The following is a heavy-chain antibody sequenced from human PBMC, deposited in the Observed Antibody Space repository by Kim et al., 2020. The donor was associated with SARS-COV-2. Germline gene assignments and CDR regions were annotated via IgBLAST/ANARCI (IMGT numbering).Heavy chain of an antibody. CDR3: ARDSGYSSHPFDY. V-gene: IGHV4-34*01. D-gene: IGHD5-12*01. CDR2: INHSGST. J-gene: IGHJ4*02. Sequence: SETLSLTCAVYGGSFSGYYWSWIRQPPGKGLEWIGEINHSGSTNYNPSLKSRVTISVDTSKNQFSLRLTSVTAADTAVYYCARDSGYSSHPFDYWGQGTLVTVSS. CDR1: GGSFSGYY.